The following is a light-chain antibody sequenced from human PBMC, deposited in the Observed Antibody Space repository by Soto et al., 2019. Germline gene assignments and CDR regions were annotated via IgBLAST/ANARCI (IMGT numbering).Light chain of an antibody. CDR2: GAS. V-gene: IGKV3-20*01. CDR3: QQYGSSIT. J-gene: IGKJ5*01. CDR1: ESVSTSY. Sequence: IVLTQSPGALALSPWGRATRSGRASESVSTSYLAWYQQSPGQAPRLLIYGASNRATGIPDRFSGSGSGTDFTLTINRLEPEDFAVYYCQQYGSSITFGKGTQLEIK.